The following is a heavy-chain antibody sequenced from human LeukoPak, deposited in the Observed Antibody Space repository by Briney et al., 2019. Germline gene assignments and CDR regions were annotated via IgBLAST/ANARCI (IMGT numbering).Heavy chain of an antibody. J-gene: IGHJ4*02. D-gene: IGHD5-18*01. Sequence: PGESLRLSCAASGFTFSAYWMTWVRQAPGKGLEWVTIINEAGSLKYYADSVKGRFTISRDNAKNSLYLQMNSLRAEDTAVYYCARDLRLIQLWAFDYWGQGTLVTVSS. CDR1: GFTFSAYW. CDR3: ARDLRLIQLWAFDY. CDR2: INEAGSLK. V-gene: IGHV3-7*01.